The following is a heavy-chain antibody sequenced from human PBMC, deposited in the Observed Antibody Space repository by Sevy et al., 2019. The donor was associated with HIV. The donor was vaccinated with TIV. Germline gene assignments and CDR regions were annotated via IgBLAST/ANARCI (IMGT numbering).Heavy chain of an antibody. J-gene: IGHJ6*03. CDR1: GYTFTNYD. Sequence: ASVKVSCKASGYTFTNYDINWVRQAPGQGLEWMGWISAYNGNTNYAQKLQGRVTMTTDTSTGTAYMELRSLRSDDTAVYYCARVANYDSSGYSQVAGYYYYMDVWGKGTTVTVSS. CDR2: ISAYNGNT. D-gene: IGHD3-22*01. V-gene: IGHV1-18*01. CDR3: ARVANYDSSGYSQVAGYYYYMDV.